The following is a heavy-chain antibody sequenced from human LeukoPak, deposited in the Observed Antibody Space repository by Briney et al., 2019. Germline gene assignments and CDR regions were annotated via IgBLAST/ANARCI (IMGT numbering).Heavy chain of an antibody. Sequence: PGGSLRLSCAASGFTFSSYWMSWVRQAPGKGLELVASIKQDGSVKNYVDSVKGRFTISRDNAKNSLYLQMNSLRAEDASLYYCLATTRSYALDIWGQGTMVTVSS. D-gene: IGHD4-17*01. V-gene: IGHV3-7*01. CDR3: LATTRSYALDI. CDR1: GFTFSSYW. J-gene: IGHJ3*02. CDR2: IKQDGSVK.